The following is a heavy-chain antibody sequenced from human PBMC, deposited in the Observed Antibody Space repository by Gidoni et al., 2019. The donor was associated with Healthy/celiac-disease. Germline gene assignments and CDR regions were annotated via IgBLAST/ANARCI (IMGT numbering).Heavy chain of an antibody. Sequence: EVQLGESGGGLVKPGGSLRLAWAASGFTFSGYSMNWVRQAPGKGLEWFSSISSSSSYIYYADSVKGRFTISRDNAKNSLYLQMNSLRAEDTAVYYCARGGGVQDYWGQGTLVTVSS. CDR3: ARGGGVQDY. V-gene: IGHV3-21*01. D-gene: IGHD3-10*01. CDR1: GFTFSGYS. CDR2: ISSSSSYI. J-gene: IGHJ4*02.